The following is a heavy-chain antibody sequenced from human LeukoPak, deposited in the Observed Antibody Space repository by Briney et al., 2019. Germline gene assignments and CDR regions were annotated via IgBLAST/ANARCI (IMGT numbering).Heavy chain of an antibody. Sequence: AGGSPRLSCAASGFTFSGSGMHWVRQASGKGLEWVGRIRSKTNNYATAYAASVKGRFTVSRDDSKNTAYLQMNSLKTEDTAVYYCVQGWRDNWGQGTLVTVSS. CDR3: VQGWRDN. D-gene: IGHD2-15*01. V-gene: IGHV3-73*01. J-gene: IGHJ4*02. CDR2: IRSKTNNYAT. CDR1: GFTFSGSG.